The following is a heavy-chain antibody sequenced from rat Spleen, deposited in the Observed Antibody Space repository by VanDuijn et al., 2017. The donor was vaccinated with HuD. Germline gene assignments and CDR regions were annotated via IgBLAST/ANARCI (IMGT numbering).Heavy chain of an antibody. J-gene: IGHJ4*01. CDR1: GYSITSGYG. CDR2: INSAGST. CDR3: ARHTYSSYIYDYVMDA. V-gene: IGHV3-3*01. Sequence: EVQLQESGPGLVKPSQSLSLTCSVTGYSITSGYGWNWIRKFPGNKLEWMGYINSAGSTNYNPSLKSRISITRDTSKNQFFLQVNSVTTEDTATYYCARHTYSSYIYDYVMDAWGQGASVTVSS. D-gene: IGHD1-2*01.